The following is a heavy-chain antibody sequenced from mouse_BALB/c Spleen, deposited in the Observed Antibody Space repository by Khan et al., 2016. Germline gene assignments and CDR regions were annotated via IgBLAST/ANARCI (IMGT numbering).Heavy chain of an antibody. CDR2: IDPFNGGT. V-gene: IGHV1S135*01. CDR3: ASSTQSFYAMDY. J-gene: IGHJ4*01. D-gene: IGHD1-1*01. CDR1: GYSFTSYY. Sequence: VQLQQSGPELMKPGTSVKISCKASGYSFTSYYMHWVKQSHGKSLEWIGYIDPFNGGTSYNQKFKGKATLTVDKSSSTAYMHLNSLTSEDSAVYYCASSTQSFYAMDYWGQGTSVTVSS.